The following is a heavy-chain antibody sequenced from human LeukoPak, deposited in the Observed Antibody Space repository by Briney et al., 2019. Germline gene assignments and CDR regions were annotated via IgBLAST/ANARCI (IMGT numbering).Heavy chain of an antibody. Sequence: SETLSLTCTVSGASISSGSYYWSWIRQPAGKGLEWIGRIYTSGNTNYNPSLKSRVTISLGASKNQFSLRLSSVTAADTAVYYCATEDPYNWNSVDYWGQGTLVTVSS. V-gene: IGHV4-61*02. D-gene: IGHD1-7*01. CDR1: GASISSGSYY. CDR2: IYTSGNT. J-gene: IGHJ4*02. CDR3: ATEDPYNWNSVDY.